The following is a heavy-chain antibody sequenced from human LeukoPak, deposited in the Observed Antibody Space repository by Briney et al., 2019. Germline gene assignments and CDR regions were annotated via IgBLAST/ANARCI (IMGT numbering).Heavy chain of an antibody. CDR2: ISSSGSTI. CDR1: GFTFSDYY. Sequence: GGSLRLSCAASGFTFSDYYMSWIRQAPGKGLEWVSYISSSGSTIYYADSVKGRFTISRGNAKNSLYLQMNSLRAEDTAVYYCARVGIAAVVEYFDYWGQGTLVTVSS. D-gene: IGHD6-13*01. J-gene: IGHJ4*02. CDR3: ARVGIAAVVEYFDY. V-gene: IGHV3-11*01.